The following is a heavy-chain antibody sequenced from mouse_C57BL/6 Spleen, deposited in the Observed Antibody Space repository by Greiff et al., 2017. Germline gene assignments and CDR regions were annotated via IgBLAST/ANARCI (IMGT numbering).Heavy chain of an antibody. CDR2: IYTGSGST. CDR1: GYTFTSYW. Sequence: VQLQQPRAELVKPGASVKMSCKASGYTFTSYWITWVRQRPGQGLEWIGYIYTGSGSTNYNEKFKSKATLTVDTSSSTASMQLSSLTSEDSAVYCGAREELGRYDFDYWGQGTSLTVSS. D-gene: IGHD4-1*01. CDR3: AREELGRYDFDY. V-gene: IGHV1-55*01. J-gene: IGHJ2*02.